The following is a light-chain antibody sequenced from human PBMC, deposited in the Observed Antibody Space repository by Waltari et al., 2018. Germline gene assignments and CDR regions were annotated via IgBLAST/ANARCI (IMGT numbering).Light chain of an antibody. Sequence: EIVLTQSPATLSLSPGERATLSCRASQSVSSYLAWYQQKPGQAPRLLIYDASNRATGIPARFSGSGSGTDFTLTINSLEPEDFAFYYCQQRSNWPPITCGQGTRLEIK. CDR3: QQRSNWPPIT. CDR1: QSVSSY. CDR2: DAS. V-gene: IGKV3-11*01. J-gene: IGKJ5*01.